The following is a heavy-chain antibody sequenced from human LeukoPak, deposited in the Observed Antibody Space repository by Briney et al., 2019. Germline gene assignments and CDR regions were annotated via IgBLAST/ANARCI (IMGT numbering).Heavy chain of an antibody. J-gene: IGHJ4*02. Sequence: GGSLRLSCAASGFTFSSYGMHWVRQAPGKGLEWVANINQDGNENFYVDSVKGRFTISRDNAKNSVYLQMNSLRAEDTAVYYCAKASIVGANGVFDYWGQGTLVTVSS. V-gene: IGHV3-7*01. D-gene: IGHD1-26*01. CDR1: GFTFSSYG. CDR3: AKASIVGANGVFDY. CDR2: INQDGNEN.